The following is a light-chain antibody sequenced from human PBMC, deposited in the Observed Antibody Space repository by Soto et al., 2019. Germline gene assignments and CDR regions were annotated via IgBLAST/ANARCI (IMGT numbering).Light chain of an antibody. J-gene: IGKJ1*01. CDR3: QQSYTSPPT. CDR2: EAT. V-gene: IGKV1-39*01. CDR1: QTMSLY. Sequence: DMQMTQSPSSLSASVGDRVAITCRASQTMSLYLNWYQQKPGKAPKLLIYEATNLQSGVPSRFSGSGSGTDFTLTISSLQPEDFASYFCQQSYTSPPTFGQGTKVEIK.